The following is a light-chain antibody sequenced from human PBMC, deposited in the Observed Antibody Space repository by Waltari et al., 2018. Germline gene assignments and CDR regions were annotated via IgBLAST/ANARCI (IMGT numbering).Light chain of an antibody. CDR2: DTS. CDR1: TGAVTSGHY. Sequence: QAVVTQEASLTVSPGGTVTLTCGTSTGAVTSGHYPYWFQQKPGQAPRTLIYDTSNKHFWTPARLSRSLLVGQAALTLSGAQPEDEAEYYCLLSYSGARTFGGGTTLTVL. J-gene: IGLJ3*02. V-gene: IGLV7-46*01. CDR3: LLSYSGART.